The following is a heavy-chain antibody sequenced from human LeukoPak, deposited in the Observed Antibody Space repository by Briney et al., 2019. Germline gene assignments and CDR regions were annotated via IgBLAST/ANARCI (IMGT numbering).Heavy chain of an antibody. D-gene: IGHD2-21*01. Sequence: SVKVSCKASGDTFSSYAISWVRQAPGQGLEWMGGIIPIFGAANYAQKFQGRVTITADESTSTAYMELSSLRSEDTAVYYCARDCGGDCYLSWFDPWGQGTLVTVSS. CDR3: ARDCGGDCYLSWFDP. CDR1: GDTFSSYA. J-gene: IGHJ5*02. V-gene: IGHV1-69*13. CDR2: IIPIFGAA.